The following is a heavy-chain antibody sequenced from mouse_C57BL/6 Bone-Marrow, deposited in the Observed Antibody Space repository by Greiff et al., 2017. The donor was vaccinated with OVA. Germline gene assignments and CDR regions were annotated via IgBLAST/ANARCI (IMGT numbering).Heavy chain of an antibody. CDR1: GYTFTSYW. CDR2: IHPNSGST. Sequence: QVQLKQPGAELVKPGASVKLSCKASGYTFTSYWMHWVKQRPGQGLEWIGMIHPNSGSTNYNEKFKSKATLTVDKSSSTAYMQLSSLTSEDSAVYYCARSYGRVDYWGQGTTLTVSS. J-gene: IGHJ2*01. CDR3: ARSYGRVDY. V-gene: IGHV1-64*01. D-gene: IGHD1-1*01.